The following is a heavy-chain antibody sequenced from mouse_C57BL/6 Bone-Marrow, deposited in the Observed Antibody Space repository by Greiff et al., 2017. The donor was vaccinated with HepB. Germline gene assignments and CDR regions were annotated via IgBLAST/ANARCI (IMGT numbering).Heavy chain of an antibody. Sequence: SGAELVRPGASVKLSCTASGFNIKDDYMHWVKQRPEQGLEWIGWIDPENGDTEYASKFQGKATITADTSSNTAYLQLSSLTSEDTAVYYCTTLLRYGNSYWYFDVWGTGTTVTVSS. D-gene: IGHD2-1*01. J-gene: IGHJ1*03. CDR3: TTLLRYGNSYWYFDV. CDR2: IDPENGDT. V-gene: IGHV14-4*01. CDR1: GFNIKDDY.